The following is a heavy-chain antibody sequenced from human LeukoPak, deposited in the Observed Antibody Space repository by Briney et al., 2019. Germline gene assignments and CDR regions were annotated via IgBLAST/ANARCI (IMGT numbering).Heavy chain of an antibody. V-gene: IGHV3-7*01. CDR3: ARGRNVAC. CDR2: IKGDGSEE. Sequence: PGGSLRLSCAASGFTFRSYWMTWVRQAPGKGLEWVANIKGDGSEEYYVDSVKGRFTISRDNAKNSLYLQMNSLRAEDMAVYYCARGRNVACWGQGTLVTVSS. CDR1: GFTFRSYW. J-gene: IGHJ4*02.